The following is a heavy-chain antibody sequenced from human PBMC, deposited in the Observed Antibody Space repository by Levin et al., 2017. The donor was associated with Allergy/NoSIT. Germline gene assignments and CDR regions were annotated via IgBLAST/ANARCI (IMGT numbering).Heavy chain of an antibody. Sequence: GESLKISCKASGYTFTGYYMHWVRQAPGQGLEWMGRINPNSGGTNYAQKFQGRVTMNRDTSISTAYMELSRLRSDDTAVYYCARDWLNYSNIYYYGMDVWGQGTTVTVSS. V-gene: IGHV1-2*06. D-gene: IGHD4-11*01. CDR2: INPNSGGT. J-gene: IGHJ6*02. CDR3: ARDWLNYSNIYYYGMDV. CDR1: GYTFTGYY.